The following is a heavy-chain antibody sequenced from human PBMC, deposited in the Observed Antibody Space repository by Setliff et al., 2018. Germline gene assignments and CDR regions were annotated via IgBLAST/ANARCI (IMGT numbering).Heavy chain of an antibody. CDR3: AKDLGVNYGGLIA. J-gene: IGHJ5*02. CDR1: GFRFSSYA. Sequence: GGSLRLSCVASGFRFSSYAMNWVRQAPGKGLEWVSGVSGSGVNTFYADSVKGRFTISRDDSNNTLYLQMNSLRTEDTALYYCAKDLGVNYGGLIAWGQGTLVTVSS. D-gene: IGHD3-16*01. V-gene: IGHV3-23*01. CDR2: VSGSGVNT.